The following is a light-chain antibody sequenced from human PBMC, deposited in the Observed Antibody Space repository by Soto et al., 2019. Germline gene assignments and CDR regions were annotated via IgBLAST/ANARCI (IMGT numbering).Light chain of an antibody. CDR1: SSDVGGYNY. J-gene: IGLJ2*01. V-gene: IGLV2-14*01. Sequence: QSALTQPASVSGSPGQSITISCTGTSSDVGGYNYVSWYQQHPGKAPKLMIYEVSNRPSGVSNRFSGSKSGNTASLTISGLQAEDEADYYCSSYTSSSTLDPVFGGGTQLTVL. CDR3: SSYTSSSTLDPV. CDR2: EVS.